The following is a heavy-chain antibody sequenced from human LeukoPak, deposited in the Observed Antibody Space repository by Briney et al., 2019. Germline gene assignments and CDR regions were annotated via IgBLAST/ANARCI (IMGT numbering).Heavy chain of an antibody. V-gene: IGHV3-7*01. CDR1: GFTFNTYW. CDR2: IKQDGSET. J-gene: IGHJ4*02. Sequence: PGGSLRLSCAASGFTFNTYWMSWVRQAPGKGLEWVASIKQDGSETNYVDPVKGRFTISRDNAKNTVSLQLNTLRVEDTAVYYCATDGVGFDYWGQGTLVTVSS. CDR3: ATDGVGFDY. D-gene: IGHD1-26*01.